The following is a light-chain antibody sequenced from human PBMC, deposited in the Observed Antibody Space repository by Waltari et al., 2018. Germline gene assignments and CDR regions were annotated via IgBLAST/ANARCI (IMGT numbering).Light chain of an antibody. CDR3: GAWDGGLSAYV. V-gene: IGLV1-47*01. CDR1: STNIGTNF. Sequence: QSVVTQPPSASGAPGQRVTISCSGTSTNIGTNFVYWYQQLPGRAPKVLIYRDTQRPAGVEDRFSGSKSGTSASLAISGLRSEDEAEYFCGAWDGGLSAYVFGSGTTVTVL. CDR2: RDT. J-gene: IGLJ1*01.